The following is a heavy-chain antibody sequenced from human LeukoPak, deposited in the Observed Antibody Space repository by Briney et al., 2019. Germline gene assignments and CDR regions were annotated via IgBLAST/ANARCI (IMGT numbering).Heavy chain of an antibody. D-gene: IGHD1-26*01. Sequence: PSETLSLTCTVSGGSISSGSYCCSWIRQPAGKGLEWIGRIYTSGSTNYNPSLKSRVTISVDTSKNQFSLKLSSVTAADTAVYYCASSGSYSYYYYMDVWGKGTTVTVSS. CDR3: ASSGSYSYYYYMDV. CDR1: GGSISSGSYC. V-gene: IGHV4-61*02. CDR2: IYTSGST. J-gene: IGHJ6*03.